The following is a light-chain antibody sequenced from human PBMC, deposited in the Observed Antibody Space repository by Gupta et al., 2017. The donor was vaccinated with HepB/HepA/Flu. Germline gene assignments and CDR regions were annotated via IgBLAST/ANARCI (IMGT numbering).Light chain of an antibody. J-gene: IGKJ1*01. CDR3: QQGCNSQWT. CDR1: QSVSSTY. CDR2: GAS. V-gene: IGKV3-20*01. Sequence: IVLTQSPGTLSLSPGETVTLSCRASQSVSSTYLAWYQQKPGQAPRLLIYGASIRATGIPDRRSSSGSGSWTEFTLTIRRREPEDYAVYYCQQGCNSQWTFGQGSKVEIK.